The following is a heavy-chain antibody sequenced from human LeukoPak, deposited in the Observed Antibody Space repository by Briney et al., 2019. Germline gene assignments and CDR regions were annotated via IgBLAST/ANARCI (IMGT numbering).Heavy chain of an antibody. V-gene: IGHV4-34*01. CDR1: GGSFSGYY. D-gene: IGHD3-3*01. J-gene: IGHJ5*02. Sequence: SETLSLTCAVYGGSFSGYYWSWIRQPPGKGLEWIGQINHSGSTNYNPSLKSRVTISVDTSKNQFSLKLSSVTAADTPVYYRARGKVVFGGVANWFRPLGPGTLGTVFS. CDR2: INHSGST. CDR3: ARGKVVFGGVANWFRP.